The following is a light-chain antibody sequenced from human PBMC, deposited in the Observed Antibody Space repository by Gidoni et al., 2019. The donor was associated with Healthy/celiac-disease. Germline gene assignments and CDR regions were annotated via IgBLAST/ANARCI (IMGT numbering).Light chain of an antibody. CDR3: QQSYSTPRT. Sequence: IQMTQSTSSLSASVGDRVTITCRASQSISSDLNWYQQKPGKAPKLLIYAASSLQSGVPSRFSGSGSVTDFTLTISSLQPEEFSTYYCQQSYSTPRTFGGGTKVEIK. J-gene: IGKJ4*01. CDR2: AAS. V-gene: IGKV1-39*01. CDR1: QSISSD.